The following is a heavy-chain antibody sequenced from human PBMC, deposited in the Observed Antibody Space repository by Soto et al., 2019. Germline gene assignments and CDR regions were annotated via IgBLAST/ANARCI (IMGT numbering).Heavy chain of an antibody. CDR1: VFTFSSYE. Sequence: GALRLSGAVSVFTFSSYEMNWVRQAPGKGLEWVSYIGTSGKTIYYADSVRGRFTISRDNAKNSLYLQMNSLRAEDTAVYFCARDPAIYSGKFDYGLDVWGRGTTVTVSS. D-gene: IGHD4-4*01. J-gene: IGHJ6*02. CDR3: ARDPAIYSGKFDYGLDV. CDR2: IGTSGKTI. V-gene: IGHV3-48*03.